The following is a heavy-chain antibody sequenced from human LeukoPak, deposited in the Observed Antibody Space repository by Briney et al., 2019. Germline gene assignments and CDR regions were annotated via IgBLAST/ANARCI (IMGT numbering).Heavy chain of an antibody. V-gene: IGHV3-23*05. Sequence: PGGSLRLSCVASGFTFSSYGMSWVRQAPGNGLEWVSVINFSGTEIYYADSVKGRFTISRDSSKNTLYLQMNSLRAEDTALYYCAKAIGTSSYSCSDFWGQGTLVTVSS. D-gene: IGHD2-2*02. CDR3: AKAIGTSSYSCSDF. CDR2: INFSGTEI. CDR1: GFTFSSYG. J-gene: IGHJ4*02.